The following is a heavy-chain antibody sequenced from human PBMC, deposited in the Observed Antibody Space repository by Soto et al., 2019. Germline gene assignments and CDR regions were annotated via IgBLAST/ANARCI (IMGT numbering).Heavy chain of an antibody. Sequence: PSETLSLTCTVSGGSVSSGSYYWSWIRQPPGKGLEWIGYIYYSGSTNYNPSLKSRVTISIDTSKNQFSLKLSSVTAADTAVYYCAAGGGLPRYYWGQGTLVTVSS. V-gene: IGHV4-61*01. J-gene: IGHJ4*02. D-gene: IGHD5-12*01. CDR3: AAGGGLPRYY. CDR2: IYYSGST. CDR1: GGSVSSGSYY.